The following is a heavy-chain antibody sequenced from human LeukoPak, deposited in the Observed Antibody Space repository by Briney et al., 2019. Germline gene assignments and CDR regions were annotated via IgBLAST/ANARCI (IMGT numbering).Heavy chain of an antibody. CDR3: AIRPHYSSSSYSSSSYREKVSRYFDWRRNEVIDY. D-gene: IGHD3-9*01. J-gene: IGHJ4*02. CDR2: INHSGSS. Sequence: PSETLSLTCAVYGGSFSGYYWSWIRQPPGKGLEWIGEINHSGSSNYNPSLKSRVTTSVDTSKNQFSLKLSSVTAADTAVYYCAIRPHYSSSSYSSSSYREKVSRYFDWRRNEVIDYWGQGTLVTVSS. CDR1: GGSFSGYY. V-gene: IGHV4-34*01.